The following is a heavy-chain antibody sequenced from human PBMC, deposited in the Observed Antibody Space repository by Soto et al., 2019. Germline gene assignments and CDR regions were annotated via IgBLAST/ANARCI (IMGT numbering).Heavy chain of an antibody. V-gene: IGHV1-2*04. D-gene: IGHD4-17*01. Sequence: ASVKVSCKASGYTFTGYYMHWVRQAPGQGLEWMGWINPNSGGTNYAQKFQGWVTMTRDTSISTAYMELSRLRSDDTAVYYCARGDYVTGIPYFDYWGQGTLVTVSS. CDR3: ARGDYVTGIPYFDY. CDR1: GYTFTGYY. CDR2: INPNSGGT. J-gene: IGHJ4*02.